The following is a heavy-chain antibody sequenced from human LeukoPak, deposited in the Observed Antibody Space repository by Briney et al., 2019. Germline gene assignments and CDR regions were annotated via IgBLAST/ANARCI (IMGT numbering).Heavy chain of an antibody. D-gene: IGHD3-3*01. V-gene: IGHV3-7*01. Sequence: PGGSLRLSCAASGFTFSTYWMGWVRQAPGKGLEWVANIKHDGSQKYYVDSVKGRFTISRDNAKNSLDLQMNRLRAEDTAVYYCAGRNSVRFLEWSPHHDAFDLWGQGTMVTVSS. J-gene: IGHJ3*01. CDR2: IKHDGSQK. CDR1: GFTFSTYW. CDR3: AGRNSVRFLEWSPHHDAFDL.